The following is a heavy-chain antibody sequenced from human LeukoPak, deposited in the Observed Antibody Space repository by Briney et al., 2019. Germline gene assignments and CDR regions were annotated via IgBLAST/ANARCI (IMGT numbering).Heavy chain of an antibody. CDR3: AREGRSYHDYGDRRRGFQH. D-gene: IGHD4-17*01. V-gene: IGHV4-34*01. J-gene: IGHJ1*01. CDR2: INHRGST. Sequence: SETLSLTCAVYGGSFSGYYWSWIRQPPGKGREWIGEINHRGSTNYNPSLKSRVTISVDTSKNQFSLKLSSVTAADTAVYYCAREGRSYHDYGDRRRGFQHWGQGTLVTVSS. CDR1: GGSFSGYY.